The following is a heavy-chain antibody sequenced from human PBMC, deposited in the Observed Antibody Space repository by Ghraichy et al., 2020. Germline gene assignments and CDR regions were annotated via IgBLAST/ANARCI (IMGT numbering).Heavy chain of an antibody. D-gene: IGHD3-22*01. CDR1: GGSISSYY. Sequence: GSLRLSCTVSGGSISSYYWSWIRQPPGKGLEWIGYIHYSGSTNYNPSLKSRVTISVDTSKNQFSLKLNSVTAADTALYSCARGPYDSSGYPSRFDPWGQGTLVTVSS. CDR2: IHYSGST. CDR3: ARGPYDSSGYPSRFDP. J-gene: IGHJ5*02. V-gene: IGHV4-59*01.